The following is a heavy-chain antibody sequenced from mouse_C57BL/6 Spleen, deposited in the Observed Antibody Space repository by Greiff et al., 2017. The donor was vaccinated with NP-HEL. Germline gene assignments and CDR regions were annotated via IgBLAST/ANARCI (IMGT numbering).Heavy chain of an antibody. J-gene: IGHJ2*01. D-gene: IGHD1-1*01. CDR1: GFTFSSYG. Sequence: EVMLVESGGDLVKPGGSLKLSCAASGFTFSSYGMSWVRQTPDKRLEWVATISSGGSYTYYPDSVKGRFTISRDNAKNTLYLQMSSLKSEDTAMYYCARRTTVVATGGYFDYWGQGTTLTVSS. CDR2: ISSGGSYT. CDR3: ARRTTVVATGGYFDY. V-gene: IGHV5-6*02.